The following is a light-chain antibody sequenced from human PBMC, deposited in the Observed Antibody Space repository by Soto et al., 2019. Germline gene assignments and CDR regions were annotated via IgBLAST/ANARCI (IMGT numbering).Light chain of an antibody. CDR1: SSDIGGYNY. J-gene: IGLJ2*01. V-gene: IGLV2-14*01. Sequence: QSALTQPASVSGSPGQSITISCTGTSSDIGGYNYVSWYQQHPGKAPKLIIYDVSNRPSGVSNRFSGSKSGNTASLTISGLQAEDEADYCCSSYISSSSLDVVFGGGTQLTVL. CDR2: DVS. CDR3: SSYISSSSLDVV.